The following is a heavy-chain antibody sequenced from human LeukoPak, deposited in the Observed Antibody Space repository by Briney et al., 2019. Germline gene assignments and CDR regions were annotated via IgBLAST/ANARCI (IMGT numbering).Heavy chain of an antibody. D-gene: IGHD3-3*01. CDR2: IYYSGST. J-gene: IGHJ6*03. V-gene: IGHV4-39*07. Sequence: PSETLSLTCTVSGGSISSSSHYWGWIRQPPGKGLEWIGSIYYSGSTYYNPSLKSRVTISVDTSKNQFSLKLSSVTAADTAVYYCASQGRYYDFWSGYSDYYYYMDVWGKGTTVTVSS. CDR1: GGSISSSSHY. CDR3: ASQGRYYDFWSGYSDYYYYMDV.